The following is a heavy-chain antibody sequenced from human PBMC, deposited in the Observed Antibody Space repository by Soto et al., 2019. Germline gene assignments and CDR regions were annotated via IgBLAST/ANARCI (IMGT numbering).Heavy chain of an antibody. CDR3: ARNVDSGFDY. J-gene: IGHJ4*02. CDR1: GYTFTIYY. CDR2: INPIGGST. V-gene: IGHV1-46*01. D-gene: IGHD4-17*01. Sequence: SVKVSCKASGYTFTIYYMHWVRQAPGQGLEWMGFINPIGGSTSYAQKFQGRVTMTRDTSTSTVYMELSSLSSEDTAVYYCARNVDSGFDYWGQGTLVTVSS.